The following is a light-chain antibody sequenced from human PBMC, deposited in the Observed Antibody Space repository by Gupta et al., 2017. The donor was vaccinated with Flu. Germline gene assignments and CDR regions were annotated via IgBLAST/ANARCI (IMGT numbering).Light chain of an antibody. CDR1: SNIEAGYD. CDR3: QSFDDGLGAYV. V-gene: IGLV1-40*01. Sequence: SNIEAGYDVHWYQVLPETAPKLLISANSNRPSGVADRFSGSKSDTSASLAITGLQAEDEADYYCQSFDDGLGAYVFGTGTKVSVL. CDR2: ANS. J-gene: IGLJ1*01.